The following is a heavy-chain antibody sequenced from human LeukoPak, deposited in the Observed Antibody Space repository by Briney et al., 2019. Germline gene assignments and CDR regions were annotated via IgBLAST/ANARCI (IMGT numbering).Heavy chain of an antibody. D-gene: IGHD1-1*01. CDR2: TYYRSKWYN. CDR3: ARGVQYDFDP. J-gene: IGHJ5*02. CDR1: GDSVSSNSAT. Sequence: SQTLSLTCAISGDSVSSNSATWNWIRQSPSRGLEWLGRTYYRSKWYNDYAVSVKSRVTINPDTSKNQFSLQLNSAPPEDTAVYYCARGVQYDFDPWGQGTLVTVSS. V-gene: IGHV6-1*01.